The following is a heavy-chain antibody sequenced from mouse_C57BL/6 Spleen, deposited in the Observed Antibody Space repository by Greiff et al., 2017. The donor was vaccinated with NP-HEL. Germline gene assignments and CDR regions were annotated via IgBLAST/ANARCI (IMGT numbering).Heavy chain of an antibody. D-gene: IGHD3-2*02. V-gene: IGHV1-81*01. CDR1: GYTFTSYG. CDR2: IYPRSGNT. J-gene: IGHJ2*01. Sequence: VKLVESGAELARPGASVKLSCKASGYTFTSYGISWVKQRTGQGLEWIGEIYPRSGNTYYNEKFKGKATLTADKSSSTAYMELRSLTSEDSAVYFCAREGTAQAPDYWGQGTTLTVSS. CDR3: AREGTAQAPDY.